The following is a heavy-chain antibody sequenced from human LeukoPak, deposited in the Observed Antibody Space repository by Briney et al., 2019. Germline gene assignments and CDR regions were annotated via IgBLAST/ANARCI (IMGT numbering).Heavy chain of an antibody. CDR2: ISATGGTI. J-gene: IGHJ6*04. CDR1: GFTFSSYG. CDR3: AELGITMIGGV. D-gene: IGHD3-10*02. Sequence: GGSLRLSCAASGFTFSSYGMSWVRQAPGKGLEWVSAISATGGTIYYADSVKGRFTISRDNAKNSLYLQMNSLRAEDTAVYYCAELGITMIGGVWGKGTTVTISS. V-gene: IGHV3-23*01.